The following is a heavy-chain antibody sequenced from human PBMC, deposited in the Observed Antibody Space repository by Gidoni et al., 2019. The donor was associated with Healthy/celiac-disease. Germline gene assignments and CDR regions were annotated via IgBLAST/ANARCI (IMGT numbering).Heavy chain of an antibody. V-gene: IGHV3-9*01. CDR1: GFTFDDYA. Sequence: EVQLVESGGGLVQPGRSLIISCAASGFTFDDYAMHWVRQAPGKGLEWVSGISWSSDSIGYADSVKGRFTISRDNAKNSLYLQMNSLRAEDTALYYCARALYNWYFDLWGRGTLVTVSS. CDR3: ARALYNWYFDL. J-gene: IGHJ2*01. CDR2: ISWSSDSI.